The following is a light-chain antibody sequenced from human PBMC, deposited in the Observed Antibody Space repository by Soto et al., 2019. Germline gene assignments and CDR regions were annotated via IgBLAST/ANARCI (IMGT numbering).Light chain of an antibody. CDR2: EVS. Sequence: QSVLTQPASVSGSPGQSITISCTGTSSDVGSYNYVSWFQQYPGKVPKLMIYEVSHRPSGVSDRFSGSKSGSTASLTISGLQAEDEADYYCTSFTNSYTWVFGGGTKVTVL. CDR1: SSDVGSYNY. V-gene: IGLV2-14*01. J-gene: IGLJ3*02. CDR3: TSFTNSYTWV.